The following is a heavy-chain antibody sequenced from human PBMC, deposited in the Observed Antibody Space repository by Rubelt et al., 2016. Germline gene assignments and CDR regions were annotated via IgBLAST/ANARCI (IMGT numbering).Heavy chain of an antibody. D-gene: IGHD4-17*01. CDR3: AKTRGTDTPTTVDY. Sequence: EVQMLESGGGLVQAGGSLRLSCAASGFAFSSYWMAWVRQVPGRGLEWGLGIGNSGDSTYYAESVKGRFTTSRDNSKNTVDLQMNSMRVEDTAVYFCAKTRGTDTPTTVDYWGQGSLVTVSS. CDR2: IGNSGDST. CDR1: GFAFSSYW. J-gene: IGHJ4*02. V-gene: IGHV3-23*01.